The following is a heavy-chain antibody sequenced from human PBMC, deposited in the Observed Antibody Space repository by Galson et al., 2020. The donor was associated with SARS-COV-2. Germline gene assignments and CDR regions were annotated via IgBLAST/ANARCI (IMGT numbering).Heavy chain of an antibody. CDR3: ARRRYCSSTSCYYYYYYMDV. D-gene: IGHD2-2*01. CDR1: GGSFSGYY. J-gene: IGHJ6*03. V-gene: IGHV4-34*01. CDR2: INHSGST. Sequence: SETLSLTCAVYGGSFSGYYWSWIRQPPGKGLEWIGEINHSGSTNYNPSLKSRVTISVDTSKNQFSLKLSSVTAADTAVNYCARRRYCSSTSCYYYYYYMDVWGKGTTVTVSS.